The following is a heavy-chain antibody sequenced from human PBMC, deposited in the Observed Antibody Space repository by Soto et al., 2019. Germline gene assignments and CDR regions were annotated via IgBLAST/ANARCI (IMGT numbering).Heavy chain of an antibody. D-gene: IGHD3-10*01. V-gene: IGHV4-31*03. J-gene: IGHJ4*02. CDR1: GGSISSGGYY. CDR2: IYYSGST. Sequence: TLSLTCPVSGGSISSGGYYWSWIRQHPGKGLEWIGYIYYSGSTYYNPSLKSRVTISVDTSKNQLSLKLSSVTAADTAVYYCARGITMVPFDYWGQGTLVTVYS. CDR3: ARGITMVPFDY.